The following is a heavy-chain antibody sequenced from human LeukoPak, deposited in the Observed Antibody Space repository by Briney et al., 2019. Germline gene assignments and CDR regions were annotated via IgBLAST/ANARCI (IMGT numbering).Heavy chain of an antibody. V-gene: IGHV4-59*01. CDR2: IYYSGRT. CDR1: GGSISSYY. D-gene: IGHD3-22*01. CDR3: ARVRNNYDTSGYYSFDY. J-gene: IGHJ4*02. Sequence: SETLSLTCTISGGSISSYYWSWIRQPPGKGLEWIGFIYYSGRTNYHPSLQSRVTISVDTSKNQISLKLSSVTAADTAVYHCARVRNNYDTSGYYSFDYWAREPWSPSPQ.